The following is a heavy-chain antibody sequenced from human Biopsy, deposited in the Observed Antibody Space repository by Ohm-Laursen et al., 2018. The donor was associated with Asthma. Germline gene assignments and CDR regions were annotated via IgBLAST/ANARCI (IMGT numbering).Heavy chain of an antibody. CDR2: ISFDGSNK. CDR1: GFTFSNYG. Sequence: SSLRLSCAASGFTFSNYGMHWVRQAPGKGLDWVAVISFDGSNKNYTDSVKGRFTFSRDNSKNTLYLQMNSLRAEDSAVYYCARDFGCGSYFVGTTFDYWGQGALVTVSS. J-gene: IGHJ4*02. CDR3: ARDFGCGSYFVGTTFDY. V-gene: IGHV3-30*03. D-gene: IGHD1-26*01.